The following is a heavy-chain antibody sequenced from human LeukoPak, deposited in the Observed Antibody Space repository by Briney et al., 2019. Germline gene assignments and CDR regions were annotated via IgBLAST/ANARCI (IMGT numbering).Heavy chain of an antibody. V-gene: IGHV1-8*01. CDR2: MNSNSGNT. D-gene: IGHD3-9*01. CDR1: VYTFTSYD. Sequence: GASVKVSCKSSVYTFTSYDINGVRQAAAQGLEGMGWMNSNSGNTGKAQKFQCRVTMARNNSISTAYMELSSLRSEDAAVYYCARRGNILSGYHFLGYWGQGTLVTVSS. CDR3: ARRGNILSGYHFLGY. J-gene: IGHJ4*02.